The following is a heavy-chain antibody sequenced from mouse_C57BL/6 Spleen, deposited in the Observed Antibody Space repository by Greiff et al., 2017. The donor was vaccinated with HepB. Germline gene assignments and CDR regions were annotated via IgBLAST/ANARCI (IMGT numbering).Heavy chain of an antibody. D-gene: IGHD4-1*01. V-gene: IGHV1-80*01. CDR3: ARSSNWERHWYFDV. CDR1: GYAFSSYW. J-gene: IGHJ1*03. Sequence: QVQLKESGAELVKPGASVKISCKASGYAFSSYWMNWVKQRPGKGLEWIGQIYPGDGDTNYNGKFKGKATLTADKSSSTAYMQLSSLTSEDSAVYFCARSSNWERHWYFDVWGTGTTVTVSS. CDR2: IYPGDGDT.